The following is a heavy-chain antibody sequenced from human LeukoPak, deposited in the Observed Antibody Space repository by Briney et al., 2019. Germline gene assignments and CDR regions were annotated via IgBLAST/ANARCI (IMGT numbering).Heavy chain of an antibody. V-gene: IGHV1-2*02. CDR2: INPNSGGT. J-gene: IGHJ4*02. D-gene: IGHD2-15*01. CDR3: ARDSCSGGSCYSGY. Sequence: GASVMIFCKASGYTFTSYYMHWVRQAPGQGLEWMGWINPNSGGTNYAQKFQGRVTMTRDTSISTAYMELSRLRSDDTAVYYCARDSCSGGSCYSGYWGQGTLVTVSS. CDR1: GYTFTSYY.